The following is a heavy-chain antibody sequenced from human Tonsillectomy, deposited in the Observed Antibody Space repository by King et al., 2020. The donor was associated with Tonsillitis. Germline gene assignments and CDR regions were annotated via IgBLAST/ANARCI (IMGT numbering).Heavy chain of an antibody. D-gene: IGHD6-19*01. CDR1: GFTFSSYA. Sequence: VQLVESGRNLVQPGGSLRLSCAASGFTFSSYAMSWVRQAPGKGLAWVSAISGSGGSTYYADSVKGRFTISRDNSKNTLYLRMHSLRAEDTAVYYCAKEAVAPSYWYFDLWGRGTLVTVSS. V-gene: IGHV3-23*04. CDR3: AKEAVAPSYWYFDL. J-gene: IGHJ2*01. CDR2: ISGSGGST.